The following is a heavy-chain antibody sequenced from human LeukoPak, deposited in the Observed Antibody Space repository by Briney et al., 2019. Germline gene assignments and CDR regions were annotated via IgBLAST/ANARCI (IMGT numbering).Heavy chain of an antibody. CDR1: GGSISSGGSY. D-gene: IGHD5-12*01. J-gene: IGHJ4*02. CDR3: ARMRSGYDAFDY. Sequence: SQTLSLTCAVSGGSISSGGSYWSWIRQPPGTGLEWIGEINHSGSTNYNPSLKSRVTISVDTSKNQFSLKLSSVTAADTAVYYCARMRSGYDAFDYWGQGTLVTVSS. CDR2: INHSGST. V-gene: IGHV4-30-2*01.